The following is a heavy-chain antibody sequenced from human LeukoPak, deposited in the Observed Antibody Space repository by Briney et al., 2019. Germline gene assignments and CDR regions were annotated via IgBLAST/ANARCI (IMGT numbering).Heavy chain of an antibody. CDR1: GFTFSRYA. J-gene: IGHJ4*02. Sequence: GGSLRLSCAASGFTFSRYAMNWVRQAPGKGLEWVSYISADTTYYADSVKGRFTISRDNAKNSLYLQMNSLRDEDTALYFCARQAVAFTGDFDYWGQGTLVTVSS. D-gene: IGHD6-19*01. V-gene: IGHV3-48*02. CDR2: ISADTT. CDR3: ARQAVAFTGDFDY.